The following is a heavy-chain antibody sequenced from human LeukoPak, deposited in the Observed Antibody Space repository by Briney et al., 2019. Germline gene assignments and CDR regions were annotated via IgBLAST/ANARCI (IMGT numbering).Heavy chain of an antibody. CDR3: ARGALVGAHFDY. V-gene: IGHV1-69*04. CDR1: GGTFSSYA. CDR2: IIPILGIA. D-gene: IGHD2-8*02. Sequence: SVKVSCKASGGTFSSYAISWVRQAPGQGLEWMGRIIPILGIANYAQKFQGRVTITADKSTRTAYMELSSLRSEDTAVYYCARGALVGAHFDYWGQGTLVTVSS. J-gene: IGHJ4*02.